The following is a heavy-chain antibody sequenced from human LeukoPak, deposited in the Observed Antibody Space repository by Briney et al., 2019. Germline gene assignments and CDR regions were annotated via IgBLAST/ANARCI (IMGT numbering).Heavy chain of an antibody. CDR3: VSFYETY. CDR1: TFTFSSYA. Sequence: PGASLRLSCAASTFTFSSYAMSWVRQAPGKGLEWVSVISASGTTTYYADSVKGRFTISRDNSKNTLYLQTNSLRAEDTAVYYCVSFYETYWGRGTLVTVSS. D-gene: IGHD2/OR15-2a*01. J-gene: IGHJ4*02. CDR2: ISASGTTT. V-gene: IGHV3-23*01.